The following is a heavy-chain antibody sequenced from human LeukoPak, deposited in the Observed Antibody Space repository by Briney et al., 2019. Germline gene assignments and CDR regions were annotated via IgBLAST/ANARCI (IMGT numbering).Heavy chain of an antibody. CDR2: TYYRSKWYN. V-gene: IGHV6-1*01. D-gene: IGHD3-10*01. CDR3: ARDRGNRYFHN. Sequence: SQTLSLTCAISGDSVSSNGASWNWIRQSPSGGLEWLGRTYYRSKWYNDYAESVKSRMTINPDTTKNQFSLQLNSVTPEDTALYYCARDRGNRYFHNWGQGTLVTVPS. J-gene: IGHJ1*01. CDR1: GDSVSSNGAS.